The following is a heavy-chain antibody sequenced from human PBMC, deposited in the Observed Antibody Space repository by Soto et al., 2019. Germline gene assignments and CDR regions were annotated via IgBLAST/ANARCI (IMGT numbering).Heavy chain of an antibody. J-gene: IGHJ3*01. V-gene: IGHV3-23*01. Sequence: PGGSVRLSCAASGFTFNNYAMNWFRQAPGRGLEWVSIISPNGDSTYYADSVKGRLTISRDNSQNTVFLQMNSLRAEDTAIYFCAKGRLTDYIRYAPHLWGPGTGVTVSS. D-gene: IGHD2-8*01. CDR3: AKGRLTDYIRYAPHL. CDR1: GFTFNNYA. CDR2: ISPNGDST.